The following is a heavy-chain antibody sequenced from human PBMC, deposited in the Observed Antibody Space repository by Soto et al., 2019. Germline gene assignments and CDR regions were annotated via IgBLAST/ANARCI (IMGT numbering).Heavy chain of an antibody. CDR1: GFTFSSYD. J-gene: IGHJ3*02. CDR2: IGTAGDT. D-gene: IGHD3-10*01. Sequence: PGGSLRLSCAASGFTFSSYDMHWVRQATGKGLEWVSAIGTAGDTYYPGSVKGRFTISRENAKNPLYLQMNSLRAGDTAVYYCARSYGSGSYFGDDAFDIWGQGTMVTVSS. V-gene: IGHV3-13*01. CDR3: ARSYGSGSYFGDDAFDI.